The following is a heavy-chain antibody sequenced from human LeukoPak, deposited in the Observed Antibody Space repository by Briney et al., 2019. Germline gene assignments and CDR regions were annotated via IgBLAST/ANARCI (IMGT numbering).Heavy chain of an antibody. J-gene: IGHJ4*02. V-gene: IGHV4-61*08. Sequence: PSETLSLTCTVSGGSISSGDYYWSWIRQPPGKGMEWIGYIYDSGSTNYNPSLKSRVTISVDTSKNQFSLKLSSVTAADTAMYYCARGSRKQQLVPRYFDYWGQGTLVTVSS. CDR1: GGSISSGDYY. CDR3: ARGSRKQQLVPRYFDY. CDR2: IYDSGST. D-gene: IGHD6-13*01.